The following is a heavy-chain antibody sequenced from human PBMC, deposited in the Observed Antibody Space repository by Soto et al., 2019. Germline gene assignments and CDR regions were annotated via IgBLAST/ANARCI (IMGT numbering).Heavy chain of an antibody. Sequence: GGSLRLSCEGSGFIFSRDAMHWVRQAPDKGLEWVAYISSDGSNRYYADSVKGRFTISRDNSRSTLFLQVNSLRAEDTAAYYCARDFPGGCQGCYFGFWGQGAPVTVSS. CDR2: ISSDGSNR. V-gene: IGHV3-30-3*01. CDR3: ARDFPGGCQGCYFGF. D-gene: IGHD6-19*01. J-gene: IGHJ4*02. CDR1: GFIFSRDA.